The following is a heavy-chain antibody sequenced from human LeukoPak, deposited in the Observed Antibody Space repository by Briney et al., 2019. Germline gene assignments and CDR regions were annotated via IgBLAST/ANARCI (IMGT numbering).Heavy chain of an antibody. CDR1: GFTFSGHS. CDR2: IFGNGVKT. CDR3: ARVGDWSNYFGMDA. D-gene: IGHD3-16*01. J-gene: IGHJ6*02. V-gene: IGHV3-23*01. Sequence: GGSLRLSCAASGFTFSGHSMTWVRQTPGKGLEWVSVIFGNGVKTYYTDSLKGRFTISRDNSKSTLYLQMNSLRADDTAVYYCARVGDWSNYFGMDAWGQGTTVSVSS.